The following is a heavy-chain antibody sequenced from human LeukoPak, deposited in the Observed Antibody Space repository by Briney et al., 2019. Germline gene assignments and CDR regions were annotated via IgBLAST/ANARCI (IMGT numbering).Heavy chain of an antibody. CDR2: IYYSGST. V-gene: IGHV4-59*11. J-gene: IGHJ4*02. CDR1: GGSISSHY. Sequence: SETLSLTCTVSGGSISSHYWSWIRQPPGKGLEWIGYIYYSGSTNCNPSLKSRVTISVDTSKNQFSLKLSSVTAADTAVYYCARGTKVAATFDYWGQGTLVTVSS. CDR3: ARGTKVAATFDY. D-gene: IGHD2-15*01.